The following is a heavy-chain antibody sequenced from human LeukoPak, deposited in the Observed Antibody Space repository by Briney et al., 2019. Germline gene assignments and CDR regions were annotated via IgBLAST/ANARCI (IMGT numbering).Heavy chain of an antibody. D-gene: IGHD6-13*01. CDR1: GGTFSSYA. V-gene: IGHV1-69*06. CDR3: ARFIAAPYYFDY. J-gene: IGHJ4*02. CDR2: IIPIFGTA. Sequence: SVKVSCKASGGTFSSYAISWVRQAPGQGLEWMGGIIPIFGTANYAQKFQGRVTITADKSTSTAYMELSSLRSEDTAVYYCARFIAAPYYFDYWGRGTLVTVSS.